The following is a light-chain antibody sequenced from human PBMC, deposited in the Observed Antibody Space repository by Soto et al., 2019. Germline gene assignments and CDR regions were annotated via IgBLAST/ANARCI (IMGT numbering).Light chain of an antibody. CDR1: QSISGR. J-gene: IGKJ1*01. CDR2: AAS. CDR3: QHRINWPWT. V-gene: IGKV1-5*01. Sequence: DIQMTQSPSTLSASVGDRVTITCRASQSISGRLAWYQQKPGKAPKLLIYAASTLQSGVPSRFSGSGSGTDFTLTISSLEPEDFAVYYCQHRINWPWTFGQGTKVDIK.